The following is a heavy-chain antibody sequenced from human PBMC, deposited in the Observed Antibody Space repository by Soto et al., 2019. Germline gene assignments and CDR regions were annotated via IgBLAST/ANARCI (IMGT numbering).Heavy chain of an antibody. D-gene: IGHD3-3*01. J-gene: IGHJ4*02. CDR1: GYTFTSYG. Sequence: PSVKVSCKASGYTFTSYGISWVRQAPGQGLEWMGWISAYNGNTNYAQKLQGRVTMTTDTSTSTAYMELRSLRSDDTAVYYCARDYDFWSGYGNLIDYWGQGTLVTVSS. CDR3: ARDYDFWSGYGNLIDY. CDR2: ISAYNGNT. V-gene: IGHV1-18*01.